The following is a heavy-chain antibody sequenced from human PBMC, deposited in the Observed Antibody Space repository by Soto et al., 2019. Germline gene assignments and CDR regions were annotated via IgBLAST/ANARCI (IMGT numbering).Heavy chain of an antibody. CDR2: IYHSGST. J-gene: IGHJ6*02. V-gene: IGHV4-39*01. Sequence: QLQLQESGPGLVKPSETLSLTCTVSGGSISSSTYYWGWIRQPPGKGLEWIGSIYHSGSTYYNPSIRASVPTSADTCKNQFSQGLLSVSAADTLVHYCAWHGVACGSGTYRTISGVDVWRPGTTGTVCS. D-gene: IGHD3-10*01. CDR1: GGSISSSTYY. CDR3: AWHGVACGSGTYRTISGVDV.